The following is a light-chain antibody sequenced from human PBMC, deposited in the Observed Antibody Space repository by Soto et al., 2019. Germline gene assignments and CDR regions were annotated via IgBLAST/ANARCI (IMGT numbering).Light chain of an antibody. CDR2: GGS. V-gene: IGKV3-20*01. J-gene: IGKJ4*01. CDR3: QQYGSSPT. Sequence: EIVLTQSPGTLSLSPGEGATLSCRASQSVRSSFLAWYQQKPGQAPSLLIYGGSSRATGIPDRFSGGGSGTDFTLTITRLEPEDLAVYYCQQYGSSPTFGGGTKVEIK. CDR1: QSVRSSF.